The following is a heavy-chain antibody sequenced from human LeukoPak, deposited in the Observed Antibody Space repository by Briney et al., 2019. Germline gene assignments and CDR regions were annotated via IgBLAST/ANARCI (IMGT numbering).Heavy chain of an antibody. CDR2: ISYDGSNK. V-gene: IGHV3-30-3*01. J-gene: IGHJ5*02. D-gene: IGHD3-3*01. CDR1: GFTFSSYA. Sequence: PGGSLRLSCAASGFTFSSYAMHWVRQAPGKGLEWVAVISYDGSNKYYADSVKGRFTISRDNSKNTLYLQMNSLRAEDTAVYYCARGDDFWSGYSWGQGTLVTVSS. CDR3: ARGDDFWSGYS.